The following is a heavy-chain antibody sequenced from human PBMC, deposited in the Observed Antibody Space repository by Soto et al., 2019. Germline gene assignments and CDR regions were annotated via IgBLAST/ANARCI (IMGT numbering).Heavy chain of an antibody. CDR1: GGSISSGDYY. V-gene: IGHV4-30-4*01. Sequence: SETLSLTCTVSGGSISSGDYYWSWIRQPPGKGLEWIGYIYYSGSTYYNPSLKSRVTISVDTSKNQFSLKLSSVTAADTAVYYCARGPMVRGVITYGMDVWGQGTTVTVSS. D-gene: IGHD3-10*01. CDR3: ARGPMVRGVITYGMDV. CDR2: IYYSGST. J-gene: IGHJ6*02.